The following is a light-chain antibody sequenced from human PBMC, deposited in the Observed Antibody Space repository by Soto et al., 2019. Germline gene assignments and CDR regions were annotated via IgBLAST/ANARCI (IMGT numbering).Light chain of an antibody. CDR2: GAS. J-gene: IGKJ2*01. CDR3: QQYVTSPYT. CDR1: QSVTSNY. Sequence: VLTQSPGTLSLSPGEGATLSCRASQSVTSNYLAWYQQKPGQAPRLLMYGASSSATGIPDRFSGSGSGTDFTLTISRLEHEEFAVYYCQQYVTSPYTFGQGTKLEIK. V-gene: IGKV3-20*01.